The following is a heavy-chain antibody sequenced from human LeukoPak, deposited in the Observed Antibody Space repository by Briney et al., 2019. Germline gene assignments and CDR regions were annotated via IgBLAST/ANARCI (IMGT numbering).Heavy chain of an antibody. D-gene: IGHD3-10*01. CDR2: ISGSGGST. V-gene: IGHV3-23*01. Sequence: GGSLRLSCSASGFTFSSYAMSWVRQAPGKGLEWVSAISGSGGSTYYADSVKGRFTISRDNSKNTLYLQMNSLRAEDTAVYYCAKEGALWFGESYGMDVWGQGTTVTVSS. CDR3: AKEGALWFGESYGMDV. J-gene: IGHJ6*02. CDR1: GFTFSSYA.